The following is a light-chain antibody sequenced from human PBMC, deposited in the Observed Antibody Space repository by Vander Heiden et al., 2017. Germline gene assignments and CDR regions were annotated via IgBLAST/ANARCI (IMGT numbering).Light chain of an antibody. CDR2: AAS. Sequence: DIQMTQAPSSLSASVGDRVTITCRASQSISSYLNWFQQKPGTAPKLLIYAASSLQSGVPSRFSGSGSGTDFTLTISRLQPEDFATYSCQQTYSTPFTFGHGTKVXIK. V-gene: IGKV1-39*01. CDR3: QQTYSTPFT. J-gene: IGKJ3*01. CDR1: QSISSY.